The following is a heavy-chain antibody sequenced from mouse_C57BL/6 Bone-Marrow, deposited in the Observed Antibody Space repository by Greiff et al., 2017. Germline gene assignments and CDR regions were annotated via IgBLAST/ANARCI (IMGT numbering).Heavy chain of an antibody. V-gene: IGHV1-69*01. CDR2: IDPSDSYT. CDR3: ARGAYYAMDY. J-gene: IGHJ4*01. CDR1: GYTFTSYW. Sequence: QVQLQQPGAELVMPGASVKLSCKASGYTFTSYWMHWVKQRPGQGLEWIGEIDPSDSYTNYNQKVKGKSTLTVDKSSSTAYMQLSSLTSEDSAVYYCARGAYYAMDYWGQGTSVTVSS.